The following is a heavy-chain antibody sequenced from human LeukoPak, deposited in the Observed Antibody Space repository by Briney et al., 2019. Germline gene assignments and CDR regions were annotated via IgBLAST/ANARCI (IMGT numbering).Heavy chain of an antibody. CDR1: GFTFRTYG. J-gene: IGHJ4*02. V-gene: IGHV3-30*02. CDR3: AREGGRTVAGTFDN. CDR2: IQYHGRDK. Sequence: PGGSLRLSCAASGFTFRTYGMHWVRQAPGKGLEWVAFIQYHGRDKYYADSVKGRFTISRDNYKNTLYMEVNSQRAEDTAGYYCAREGGRTVAGTFDNWGQGTLVTVSS. D-gene: IGHD6-19*01.